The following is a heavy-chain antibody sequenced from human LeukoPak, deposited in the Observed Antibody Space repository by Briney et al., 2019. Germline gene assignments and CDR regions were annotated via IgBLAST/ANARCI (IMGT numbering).Heavy chain of an antibody. D-gene: IGHD6-19*01. CDR1: GGSISSYY. J-gene: IGHJ4*02. Sequence: SETLSLTCTVSGGSISSYYWSWIRQPAGKGLGWIGRIYTSGSTNYNPSLKSRVTMSVDTSKNQFSLKLSSVTAADTAVYYCARWVSSSGGFDYWGQGTLVTVSS. V-gene: IGHV4-4*07. CDR2: IYTSGST. CDR3: ARWVSSSGGFDY.